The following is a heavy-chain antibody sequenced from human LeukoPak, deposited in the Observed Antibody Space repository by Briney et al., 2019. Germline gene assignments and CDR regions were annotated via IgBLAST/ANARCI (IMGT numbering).Heavy chain of an antibody. CDR2: IWYDGSNK. CDR3: ARDPPYSSGWYLQYYYYYGMDV. D-gene: IGHD6-19*01. Sequence: GGSLRLSCAASGFTFSSYGMHWVRQAPGKGLEWVAVIWYDGSNKYYADSVKGRFTISRDNSKNTLYLQMNSLRAEDTAVYYCARDPPYSSGWYLQYYYYYGMDVWGQGTTVTVSS. J-gene: IGHJ6*02. CDR1: GFTFSSYG. V-gene: IGHV3-30*19.